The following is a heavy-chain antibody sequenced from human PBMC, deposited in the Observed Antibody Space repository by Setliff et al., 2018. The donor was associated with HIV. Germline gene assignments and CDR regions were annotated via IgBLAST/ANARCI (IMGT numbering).Heavy chain of an antibody. V-gene: IGHV4-39*07. J-gene: IGHJ3*02. CDR1: GGASLIGSYYY. Sequence: SETLSLTCTVSGGASLIGSYYYWGWIRQPPGKGLEWIATIFSNGSTYYNPSLRSRATISVDTSKNQFSLKMNSVTAADTAVYYCARMSSSWSRALDIWGQGTVVTVSS. CDR2: IFSNGST. CDR3: ARMSSSWSRALDI. D-gene: IGHD6-13*01.